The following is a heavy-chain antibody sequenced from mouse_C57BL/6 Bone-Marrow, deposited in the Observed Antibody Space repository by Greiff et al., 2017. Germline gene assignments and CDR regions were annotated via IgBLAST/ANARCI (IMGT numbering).Heavy chain of an antibody. Sequence: QVQLQQPGAELVMPGASVKLSCKASGYTFTSYCMHWVKQRPGQGLEWIGEIDPSDSYTNYTQKFKGQSTLTVDTSSSTAYMQHSSLTSEASAVDYGARGVYCGSRWYFDVGGTGTTVTVSS. J-gene: IGHJ1*03. CDR3: ARGVYCGSRWYFDV. CDR2: IDPSDSYT. CDR1: GYTFTSYC. V-gene: IGHV1-69*01. D-gene: IGHD1-1*01.